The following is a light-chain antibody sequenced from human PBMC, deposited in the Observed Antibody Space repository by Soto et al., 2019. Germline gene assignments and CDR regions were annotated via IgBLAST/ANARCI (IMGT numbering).Light chain of an antibody. Sequence: EIVLTQSPGTLSLSPGERATLSCRASQSVRNNYLAWYQQKPGQALRFLIYDASSRATGIPDRFSGSGSGTDFTLTISRLEPEDFAVYYCQQYGSSPLTFGGGTKVDIK. J-gene: IGKJ4*01. CDR3: QQYGSSPLT. CDR1: QSVRNNY. CDR2: DAS. V-gene: IGKV3-20*01.